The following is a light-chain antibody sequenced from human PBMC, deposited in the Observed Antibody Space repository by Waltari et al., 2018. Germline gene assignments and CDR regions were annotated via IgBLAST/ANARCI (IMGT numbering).Light chain of an antibody. J-gene: IGLJ3*02. CDR3: TVKRGSNTVV. V-gene: IGLV2-14*01. CDR1: SRNVYFYNY. Sequence: QSALTQPASVSGSPGQSITISCTGASRNVYFYNYVCWYQQHPGRTLQLIMYDVSKRPPGVPVRFSVSTCGTTASLTISGLQAEDEADYYCTVKRGSNTVVFGGGTKLTVL. CDR2: DVS.